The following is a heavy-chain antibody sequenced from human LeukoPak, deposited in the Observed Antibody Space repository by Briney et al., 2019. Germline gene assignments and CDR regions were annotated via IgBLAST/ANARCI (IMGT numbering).Heavy chain of an antibody. V-gene: IGHV3-7*01. Sequence: GGPLRLSCAASGFTFSSYWMSWVRQAPGKGLEWVANIKQDGSEKYYVDSVKGRFTISRDNAKNSLYLQMNSLRAEDTAVYYCARPTYSSGWYLKYWGQGTLVTVSS. CDR1: GFTFSSYW. CDR3: ARPTYSSGWYLKY. J-gene: IGHJ4*02. CDR2: IKQDGSEK. D-gene: IGHD6-19*01.